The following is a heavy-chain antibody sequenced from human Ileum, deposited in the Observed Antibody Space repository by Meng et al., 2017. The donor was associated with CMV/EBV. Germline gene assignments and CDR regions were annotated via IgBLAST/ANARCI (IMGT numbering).Heavy chain of an antibody. Sequence: SCAVAGLSVSDDDMNWGRQAPGKGLEWVSVIYTGGLTDYADSVKGRFTISRDNSKNMLYLQMNSLRPEDMAVYYCARGGSYYGYFDYWGQGTLVTVSS. CDR1: GLSVSDDD. D-gene: IGHD1-26*01. V-gene: IGHV3-66*02. CDR2: IYTGGLT. J-gene: IGHJ4*02. CDR3: ARGGSYYGYFDY.